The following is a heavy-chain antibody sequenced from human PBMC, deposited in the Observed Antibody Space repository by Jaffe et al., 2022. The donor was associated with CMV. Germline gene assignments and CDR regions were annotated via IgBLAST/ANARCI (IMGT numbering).Heavy chain of an antibody. CDR3: AKPYGSGSYYNFYYFDY. J-gene: IGHJ4*02. CDR1: GFTLNMYG. Sequence: QVQLVESGGGVVQPGGSLRLSCAASGFTLNMYGMYWVRQAPGKGLEWVAFISYDGSNKYYADSVEGRFTISRDSSKNTLYLQMNSLRAEDTAVYYCAKPYGSGSYYNFYYFDYWGQGTLVTVSS. D-gene: IGHD3-10*01. V-gene: IGHV3-30*18. CDR2: ISYDGSNK.